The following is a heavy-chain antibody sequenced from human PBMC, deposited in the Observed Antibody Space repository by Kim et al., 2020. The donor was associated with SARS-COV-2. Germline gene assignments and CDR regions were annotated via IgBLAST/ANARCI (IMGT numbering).Heavy chain of an antibody. Sequence: KGRFTISRDNSKNSFYLQSNSLKAEDTAVYYCASLLVQAAISYYYYGMDVWGQGTTVTVSS. D-gene: IGHD2-2*02. CDR3: ASLLVQAAISYYYYGMDV. J-gene: IGHJ6*02. V-gene: IGHV3-11*06.